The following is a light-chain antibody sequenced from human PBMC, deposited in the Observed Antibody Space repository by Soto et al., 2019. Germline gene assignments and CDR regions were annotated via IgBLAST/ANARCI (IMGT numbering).Light chain of an antibody. J-gene: IGLJ1*01. CDR2: EVS. V-gene: IGLV2-14*01. CDR1: SSDVGGYDS. CDR3: SSYTSSYTLV. Sequence: QSALTQPASVSGSPGQSITISCSGTSSDVGGYDSVSWYQQHPGKAPKVMIYEVSNRPSGVSNRFSGSKYGNTASLTISGLQAEDEADYYCSSYTSSYTLVFGAGTKLTVX.